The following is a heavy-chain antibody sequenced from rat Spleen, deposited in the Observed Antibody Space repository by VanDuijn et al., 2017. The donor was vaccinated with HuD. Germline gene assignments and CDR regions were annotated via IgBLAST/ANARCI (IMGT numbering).Heavy chain of an antibody. V-gene: IGHV3-1*01. CDR2: ISYSSST. Sequence: EVQLQESGPGLVKPSQSLSLTCSVTGYSITSNYWGWIRKFPGNKMEWIGHISYSSSTTYNPSLKSRISITRDTSKNQFFLQVNTLSTEDTATYYCARSEGTHYYLPFADWGQGTLVTVSS. D-gene: IGHD1-6*01. J-gene: IGHJ3*01. CDR3: ARSEGTHYYLPFAD. CDR1: GYSITSNY.